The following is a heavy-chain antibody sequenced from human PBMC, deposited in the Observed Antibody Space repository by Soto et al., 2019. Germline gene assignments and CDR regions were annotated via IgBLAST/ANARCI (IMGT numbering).Heavy chain of an antibody. V-gene: IGHV5-51*01. D-gene: IGHD2-2*02. CDR2: IYPGDSDT. CDR3: ARLGDCSSTSCYTGGTFDY. J-gene: IGHJ4*02. Sequence: PGESLKISCKGSGYSFTSYWIGWVRQMPGKGLEWMGIIYPGDSDTRYSPSFQGQVTISADKSISTAYLQWSSLKASDTAMYYCARLGDCSSTSCYTGGTFDYWGQGTLVTVS. CDR1: GYSFTSYW.